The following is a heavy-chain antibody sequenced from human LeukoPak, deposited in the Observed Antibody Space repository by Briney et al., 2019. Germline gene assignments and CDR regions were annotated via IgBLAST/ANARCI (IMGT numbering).Heavy chain of an antibody. Sequence: GGSLRLSCAASGFTFSSYGMHWVRQAPGKGLEWVSGISWNSGSIGYADSVKGRFTISRDNAKNSLYLQMNSLRAEDTALYYCAGDYYYYGMDVWGQGTTVTVSS. CDR1: GFTFSSYG. CDR3: AGDYYYYGMDV. J-gene: IGHJ6*02. CDR2: ISWNSGSI. V-gene: IGHV3-9*01.